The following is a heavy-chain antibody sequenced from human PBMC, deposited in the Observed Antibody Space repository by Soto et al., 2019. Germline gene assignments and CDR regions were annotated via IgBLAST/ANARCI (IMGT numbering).Heavy chain of an antibody. D-gene: IGHD6-19*01. CDR2: IYHSGST. CDR1: GGSISSGSYS. Sequence: PSETLSLTCAVSGGSISSGSYSWSWIRQPPGKGLEWIGYIYHSGSTYYNPSLKSRVTISVDRSKNQFSLKLSSVTAADTAVYYCARVGSSGWSPDYWGPGTLVTVSS. V-gene: IGHV4-30-2*01. J-gene: IGHJ4*02. CDR3: ARVGSSGWSPDY.